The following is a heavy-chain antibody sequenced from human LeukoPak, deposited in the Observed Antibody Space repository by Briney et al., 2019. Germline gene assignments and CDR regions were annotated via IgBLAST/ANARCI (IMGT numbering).Heavy chain of an antibody. D-gene: IGHD4-17*01. V-gene: IGHV4-59*12. CDR1: GGSISSYY. CDR3: ARDKSYGDYGHYFDY. CDR2: IYYSGST. J-gene: IGHJ4*02. Sequence: SETLSLTCTVSGGSISSYYWSWIRQPPGKGLEWIGYIYYSGSTKYKPSLKSRVTISVDTSKNQFSLKLSSVTAADTAVYYCARDKSYGDYGHYFDYWGQGTLVTVSS.